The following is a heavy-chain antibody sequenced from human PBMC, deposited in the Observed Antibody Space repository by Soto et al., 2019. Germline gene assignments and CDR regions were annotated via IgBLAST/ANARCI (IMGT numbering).Heavy chain of an antibody. V-gene: IGHV1-3*01. CDR3: ARGGSLYWYFDL. CDR1: SYTFNNYA. Sequence: ASVKVSCKASSYTFNNYAMHWVRQAPGQRLEWMGWINAGNGNTKYSQKFQGRVTITRDTSASTAYMELSRLRSEDTAVYYCARGGSLYWYFDLWGRGTLVTVSS. D-gene: IGHD1-26*01. J-gene: IGHJ2*01. CDR2: INAGNGNT.